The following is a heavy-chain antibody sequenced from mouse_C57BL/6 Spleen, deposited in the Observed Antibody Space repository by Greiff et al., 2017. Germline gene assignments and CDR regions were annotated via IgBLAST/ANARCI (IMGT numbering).Heavy chain of an antibody. Sequence: QVQLQQSGAELARPGASVKLSCKASGYTFTSYGISWVKQRPGQGLEWIGEIYPRSGNTYYNEKFKGKATLTADKSSSTAYMELRSLTSEDSAVYFCARSGGNYDYFDYWGQGTTLTVSS. CDR3: ARSGGNYDYFDY. D-gene: IGHD2-1*01. V-gene: IGHV1-81*01. CDR1: GYTFTSYG. CDR2: IYPRSGNT. J-gene: IGHJ2*01.